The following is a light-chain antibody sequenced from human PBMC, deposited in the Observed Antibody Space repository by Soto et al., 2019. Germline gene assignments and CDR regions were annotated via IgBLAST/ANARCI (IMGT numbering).Light chain of an antibody. V-gene: IGLV2-11*01. CDR2: DVS. CDR1: SSGVGGYNF. J-gene: IGLJ7*01. Sequence: QSALTQPRSVSGSPGQSVTISCTGTSSGVGGYNFVSWYQHHPGKAPKLMIYDVSKRPSGVPDRFSGSKSGSTASLTISGLQAEDEADYYCCSYAGSYTLVFGGGPQLTVL. CDR3: CSYAGSYTLV.